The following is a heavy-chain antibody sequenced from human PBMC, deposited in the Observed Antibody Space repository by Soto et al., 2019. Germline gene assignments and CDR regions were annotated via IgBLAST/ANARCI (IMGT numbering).Heavy chain of an antibody. Sequence: SETLSLTCTVSGGSISGYYWSWIRQPPGKGLEWVGYMYNTGSTVYNPSFKSRVTISVDTSKNQFSLKLNSVTAADTAVYYCARDLWGYCGTDCYPLDVWGQGTTVTVSS. CDR2: MYNTGST. CDR1: GGSISGYY. D-gene: IGHD2-21*02. CDR3: ARDLWGYCGTDCYPLDV. V-gene: IGHV4-59*01. J-gene: IGHJ6*02.